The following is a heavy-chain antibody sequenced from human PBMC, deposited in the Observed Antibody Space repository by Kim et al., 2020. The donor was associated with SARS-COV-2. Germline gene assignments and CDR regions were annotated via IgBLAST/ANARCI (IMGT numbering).Heavy chain of an antibody. CDR3: ARRGGCSSTSCARFDP. CDR2: INPNSGGT. V-gene: IGHV1-2*02. D-gene: IGHD2-2*01. CDR1: GYTFTGYY. J-gene: IGHJ5*02. Sequence: ASVKVSCKASGYTFTGYYMHWVRQAPGQGLEWMGWINPNSGGTNYAQKFQGRVTMTRDTSISTAYMELSRLRSDDTAVYYCARRGGCSSTSCARFDPWGQGTLVTVSS.